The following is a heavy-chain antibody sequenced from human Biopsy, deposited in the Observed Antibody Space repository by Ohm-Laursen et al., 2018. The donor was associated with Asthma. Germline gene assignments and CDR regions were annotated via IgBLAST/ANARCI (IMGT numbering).Heavy chain of an antibody. D-gene: IGHD4-17*01. Sequence: SLRLSCAASGLVFSQCGMHWVRQAPGKGMERVSIMYAGGSRFYADRVKGRFTISRDNSENTLYLQMESLRPEDTALYYCARAGDANDYGPAFDIWGLGTMVTVSS. V-gene: IGHV3-53*01. CDR2: MYAGGSR. CDR3: ARAGDANDYGPAFDI. J-gene: IGHJ3*02. CDR1: GLVFSQCG.